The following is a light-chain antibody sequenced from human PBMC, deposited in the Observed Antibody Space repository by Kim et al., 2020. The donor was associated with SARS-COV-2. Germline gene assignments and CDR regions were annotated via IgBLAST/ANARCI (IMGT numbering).Light chain of an antibody. V-gene: IGKV3-15*01. J-gene: IGKJ1*01. Sequence: EIMMTQSPATLSVSPGERATLSCRASQSVSGILAWYQQKPGQAPRLLIYDASTRATDIPARFSGSGSGTEFTLTISSLQSEDFAVYYCQQYDNWPLTFGQGTKVDIK. CDR2: DAS. CDR3: QQYDNWPLT. CDR1: QSVSGI.